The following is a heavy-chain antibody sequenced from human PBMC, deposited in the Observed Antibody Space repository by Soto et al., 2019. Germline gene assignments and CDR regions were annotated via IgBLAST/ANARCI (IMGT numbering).Heavy chain of an antibody. J-gene: IGHJ4*02. V-gene: IGHV4-59*08. CDR3: TRLGGYYQALDS. CDR1: GCSLSGYY. D-gene: IGHD3-22*01. Sequence: PSETLSLTCSVSGCSLSGYYWTWTRQPPGKGLEWIGYIYYAGTTTYNPSLKNRVTISLDTPKNQFSLKMDSVTAADTAVYYCTRLGGYYQALDSWGQGTLVTVSS. CDR2: IYYAGTT.